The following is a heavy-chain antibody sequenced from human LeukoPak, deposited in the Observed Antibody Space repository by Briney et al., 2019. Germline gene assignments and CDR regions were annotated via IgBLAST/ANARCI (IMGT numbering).Heavy chain of an antibody. J-gene: IGHJ6*03. CDR1: GGSISSYY. D-gene: IGHD2-15*01. CDR3: ARSSAYCSGGSCYLSPQYYYYMDV. V-gene: IGHV4-59*01. Sequence: SETLSLTCTVSGGSISSYYWSWIRQPPGKGLEWIGYIYYGGSTNYNPSLKSRVTISVDTSKNQFSLKLSSVTAADTAVYYCARSSAYCSGGSCYLSPQYYYYMDVWGKGTTVTVSS. CDR2: IYYGGST.